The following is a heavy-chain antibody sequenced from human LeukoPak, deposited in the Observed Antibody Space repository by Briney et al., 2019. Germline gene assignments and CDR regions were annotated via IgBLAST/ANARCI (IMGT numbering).Heavy chain of an antibody. CDR3: ARDQAAPGTTIV. CDR1: GFTFSRHW. D-gene: IGHD6-13*01. Sequence: GGSLRLSCAASGFTFSRHWINWVRQAPGKGLEWVANMKPDGSEKYYVDSVKGRFTISRDNAKNSLYLQMNSLRAEDTAVYYCARDQAAPGTTIVWGQGTLVTVSS. V-gene: IGHV3-7*01. CDR2: MKPDGSEK. J-gene: IGHJ4*02.